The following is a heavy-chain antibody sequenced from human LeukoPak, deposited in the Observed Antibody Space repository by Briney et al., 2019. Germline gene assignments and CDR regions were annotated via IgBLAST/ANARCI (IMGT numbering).Heavy chain of an antibody. J-gene: IGHJ4*02. D-gene: IGHD3-22*01. V-gene: IGHV3-13*01. CDR3: ARAYYYDSSGYYYEDATFDY. CDR2: IGTAGDT. CDR1: GFTFSSYD. Sequence: RGSLRLSCAASGFTFSSYDMHWVRQATGKGLEWVSAIGTAGDTYYPGSVKGRFTISRENAKNSLYLQMNSLRAGDTAVYYCARAYYYDSSGYYYEDATFDYWGQGTLVTVPS.